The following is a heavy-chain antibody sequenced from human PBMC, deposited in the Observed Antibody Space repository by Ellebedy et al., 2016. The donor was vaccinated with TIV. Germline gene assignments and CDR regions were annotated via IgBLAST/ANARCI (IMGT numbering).Heavy chain of an antibody. D-gene: IGHD2-15*01. J-gene: IGHJ4*02. CDR3: ARLVSRGTHSFDY. V-gene: IGHV5-51*01. Sequence: KVSCKGPEYSFTNYWIAWVRQMPGKGLEWMGMIYPGDSQTRYSPSFQGQVTISADKSVSTAYLQWSSLKASDTAMYHCARLVSRGTHSFDYWGQGTLVTVSS. CDR1: EYSFTNYW. CDR2: IYPGDSQT.